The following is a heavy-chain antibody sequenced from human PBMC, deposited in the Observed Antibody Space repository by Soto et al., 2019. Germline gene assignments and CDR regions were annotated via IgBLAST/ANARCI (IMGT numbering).Heavy chain of an antibody. D-gene: IGHD3-22*01. CDR2: IYYSGST. CDR1: GGSISSGGYY. Sequence: QVQLQESGPGLVKPSQTLSLTCTVSGGSISSGGYYWSWIRQHPGKGLEWIGYIYYSGSTYYNPSLKSRVTLSVDTSKNQCSLKLSSVTAADTAVYYCARVGHYYASSGPGAFDIWGQGTMVTVSS. V-gene: IGHV4-31*03. J-gene: IGHJ3*02. CDR3: ARVGHYYASSGPGAFDI.